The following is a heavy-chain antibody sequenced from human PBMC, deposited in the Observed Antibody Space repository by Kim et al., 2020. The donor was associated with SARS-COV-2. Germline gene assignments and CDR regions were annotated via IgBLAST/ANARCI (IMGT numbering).Heavy chain of an antibody. CDR2: ISWNSGSI. J-gene: IGHJ2*01. Sequence: GGSLRLSCAASGFTFGDYAMHWVRQAPGKGLEWVSGISWNSGSIGYADSVKGRFTISRDNAKNSLYLQMNSLRAEDTALYYCAKGGMVRGVINWYFDLWGRGTLVTVSS. V-gene: IGHV3-9*01. CDR3: AKGGMVRGVINWYFDL. D-gene: IGHD3-10*01. CDR1: GFTFGDYA.